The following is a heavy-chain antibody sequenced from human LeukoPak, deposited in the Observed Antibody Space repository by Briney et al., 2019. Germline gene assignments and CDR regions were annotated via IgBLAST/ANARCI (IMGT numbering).Heavy chain of an antibody. CDR2: ISGSGGST. D-gene: IGHD3-22*01. V-gene: IGHV3-23*01. CDR3: AKDLMRWSPMIVVVITPDAFDI. Sequence: GGSLRLSCAASGFTFSSYAMSWVRQAPGKGLEWVSAISGSGGSTYYADSVKGRFTISRDNSKNTLYLQMNSLRAEDTAVYYCAKDLMRWSPMIVVVITPDAFDIWGQGTMVTVSS. J-gene: IGHJ3*02. CDR1: GFTFSSYA.